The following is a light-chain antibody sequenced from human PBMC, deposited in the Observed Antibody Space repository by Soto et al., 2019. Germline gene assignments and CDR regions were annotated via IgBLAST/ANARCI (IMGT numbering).Light chain of an antibody. CDR2: SNN. J-gene: IGLJ2*01. CDR3: AAWEASLNGVV. V-gene: IGLV1-44*01. CDR1: TSNIGSNT. Sequence: QSVLTQPPSASGTPGQRVTISCSGGTSNIGSNTVNWYQQLPGTAPKLLIYSNNQRSSGVPDRFSGSKSGTSASLAISGLQSEDEADYYCAAWEASLNGVVFGGGTKLTVL.